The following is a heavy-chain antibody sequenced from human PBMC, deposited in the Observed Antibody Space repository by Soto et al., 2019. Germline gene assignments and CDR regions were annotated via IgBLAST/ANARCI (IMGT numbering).Heavy chain of an antibody. Sequence: HPGGSLRLSCAASGFTVSSNYMSWVRQAPGKGLEWVSVIYSGGSTYYADSVKGRFTISRHNSKNTLYLQMNSLRAEDTAVYYCARNLVVVPSRDYYYGMDVWGQGTTVTVSS. J-gene: IGHJ6*02. CDR1: GFTVSSNY. CDR2: IYSGGST. CDR3: ARNLVVVPSRDYYYGMDV. V-gene: IGHV3-53*04. D-gene: IGHD3-22*01.